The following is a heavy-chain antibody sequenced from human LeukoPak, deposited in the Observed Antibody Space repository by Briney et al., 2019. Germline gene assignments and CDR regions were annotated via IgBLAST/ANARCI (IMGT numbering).Heavy chain of an antibody. J-gene: IGHJ4*02. V-gene: IGHV4-39*07. CDR1: GDSSTNSIYY. CDR2: IDYSGST. Sequence: SETLSLTCTVSGDSSTNSIYYWAWIRQPPGRGLEWIGSIDYSGSTYYNPSLKSRATISIDTSKIQFSLKLSSVTAADTAVFYCAREYTLYRSGWFLDYWGQGTVVTVSS. CDR3: AREYTLYRSGWFLDY. D-gene: IGHD6-19*01.